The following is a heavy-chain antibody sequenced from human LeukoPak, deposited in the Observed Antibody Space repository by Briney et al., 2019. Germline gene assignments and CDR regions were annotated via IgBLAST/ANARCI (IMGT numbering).Heavy chain of an antibody. CDR1: GFTFSDYY. V-gene: IGHV3-11*06. CDR3: ARDTRYYYDSSGYYFDY. J-gene: IGHJ4*02. Sequence: GGSLRLSCAASGFTFSDYYMSWIRQAPGKGLEWVSYISSSSSYTNYADSVKGRFIISRDNAKNSLYLQMNSLRAEDTAVYYCARDTRYYYDSSGYYFDYWGQGTLVTVSS. CDR2: ISSSSSYT. D-gene: IGHD3-22*01.